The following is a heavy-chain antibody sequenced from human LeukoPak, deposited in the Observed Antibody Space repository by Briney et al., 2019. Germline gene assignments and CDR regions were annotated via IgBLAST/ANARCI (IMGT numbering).Heavy chain of an antibody. V-gene: IGHV1-2*02. CDR3: ASVQLLGNWFDP. D-gene: IGHD2-2*01. CDR2: INPNSGGT. J-gene: IGHJ5*02. Sequence: ASVKVSCKASGYTFTGYYMHWVRQAPGQGIEWMGWINPNSGGTNYAQKFQGRVTMTRDTSISTAYMELSRLRSDDTAVYYCASVQLLGNWFDPWGQGTLVTVSS. CDR1: GYTFTGYY.